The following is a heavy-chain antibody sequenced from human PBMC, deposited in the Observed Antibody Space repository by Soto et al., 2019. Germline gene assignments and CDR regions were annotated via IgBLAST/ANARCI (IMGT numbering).Heavy chain of an antibody. Sequence: HPGGSLRLSCAASEFTFSSYAMSWVRQAPGKGREWVSAISGSGSSSYYADSVKGRFTISRDNSKNTLYLQMNSLRAEDTAVYYCAKCSPRYSSGLKAYYFDHWGQGTLVTVSS. D-gene: IGHD6-19*01. CDR3: AKCSPRYSSGLKAYYFDH. CDR2: ISGSGSSS. CDR1: EFTFSSYA. J-gene: IGHJ4*02. V-gene: IGHV3-23*01.